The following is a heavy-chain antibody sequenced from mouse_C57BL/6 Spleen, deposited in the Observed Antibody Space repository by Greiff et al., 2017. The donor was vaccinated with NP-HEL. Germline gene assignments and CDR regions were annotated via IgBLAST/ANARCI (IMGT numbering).Heavy chain of an antibody. CDR1: GYAFSSSW. V-gene: IGHV1-82*01. CDR3: AREDDAMDY. J-gene: IGHJ4*01. Sequence: VQLQQSGPELVKPGASVKISCKASGYAFSSSWMNWVKQRPGKGLEWIGRIYPGDGDTNYNGKFKGKATLTADKSSSTAYMQLSSLTSEDSAVYCCAREDDAMDYWGQGTSVTVSS. CDR2: IYPGDGDT.